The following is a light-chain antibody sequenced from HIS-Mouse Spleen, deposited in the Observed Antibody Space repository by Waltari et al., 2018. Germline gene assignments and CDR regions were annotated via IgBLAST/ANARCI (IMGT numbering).Light chain of an antibody. CDR3: SSYTSSSSLV. CDR2: EVS. J-gene: IGLJ2*01. Sequence: QSALTQPPSVSGSPGQSVTISCTGTSSDVGSYNRVSWYQQPPGTAPKLRFYEVSNRPSGVPDRFSGSKSGNTASRTIAGLQAEDEADYYCSSYTSSSSLVFGGGTKLTVL. V-gene: IGLV2-18*02. CDR1: SSDVGSYNR.